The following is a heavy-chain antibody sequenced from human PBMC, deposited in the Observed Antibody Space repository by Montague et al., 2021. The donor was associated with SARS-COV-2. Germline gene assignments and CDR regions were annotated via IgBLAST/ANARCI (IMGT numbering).Heavy chain of an antibody. V-gene: IGHV4-31*03. CDR2: IYYSGST. Sequence: TLSLTCTVSGGSISSGGYYWSWIRQHPGKGLEWIEYIYYSGSTYYNPSLKSRVTISVDTSKNQFSLKLSSVTAADTAVYYCARVQGITMIVVVIGAFDIWGQGTMVTASS. D-gene: IGHD3-22*01. CDR1: GGSISSGGYY. J-gene: IGHJ3*02. CDR3: ARVQGITMIVVVIGAFDI.